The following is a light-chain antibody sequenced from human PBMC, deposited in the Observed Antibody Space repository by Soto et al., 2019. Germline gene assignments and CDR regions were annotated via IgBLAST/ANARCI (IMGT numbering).Light chain of an antibody. CDR1: RSDVGGYNL. CDR3: CSYAGSISWV. CDR2: DDI. Sequence: QSALTQPASVSGSPGQSITISCTGTRSDVGGYNLVSWYQQHPGKAPKLMIYDDIKRPSGVSTRFSGSKSGNTASLTISGLQADDEADYFCCSYAGSISWVFGGGTKLTV. V-gene: IGLV2-23*01. J-gene: IGLJ3*02.